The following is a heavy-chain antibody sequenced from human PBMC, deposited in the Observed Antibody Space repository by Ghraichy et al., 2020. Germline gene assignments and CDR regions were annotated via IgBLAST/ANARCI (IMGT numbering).Heavy chain of an antibody. CDR1: GGSISSSSYY. D-gene: IGHD6-13*01. Sequence: SETLSLTCTVSGGSISSSSYYWGWIRQPPGKGLEWIGSIYYSGSTYYNPSLKSRVTISVDTSKNQFSLKLSSVTAADTAVYYCARHVRGDQQLVYFDYWGQGTLVTVSS. CDR3: ARHVRGDQQLVYFDY. J-gene: IGHJ4*02. V-gene: IGHV4-39*01. CDR2: IYYSGST.